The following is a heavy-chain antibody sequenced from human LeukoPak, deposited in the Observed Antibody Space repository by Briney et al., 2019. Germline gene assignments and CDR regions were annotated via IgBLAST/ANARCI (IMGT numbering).Heavy chain of an antibody. CDR2: IWYDGSNK. CDR3: TRDLMDYDVSTGLHHYYMDV. CDR1: GFDFDYYG. V-gene: IGHV3-33*08. J-gene: IGHJ6*02. Sequence: GGSLRLSCAGSGFDFDYYGMHLVRQAPGKGLEWVAVIWYDGSNKYYADSVKGRFTISRDNSKNTLYLQMNSLRVEDTAVYYCTRDLMDYDVSTGLHHYYMDVWGQGTTVTVSS. D-gene: IGHD3-9*01.